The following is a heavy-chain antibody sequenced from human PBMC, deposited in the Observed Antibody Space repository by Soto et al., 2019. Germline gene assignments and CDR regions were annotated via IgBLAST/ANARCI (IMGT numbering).Heavy chain of an antibody. CDR3: AKGIAAAGIPLDVFDV. CDR1: GYTFTTYA. J-gene: IGHJ3*01. D-gene: IGHD6-13*01. Sequence: ASVEVSCKASGYTFTTYAIHWVRQAPGQRLEWMGWLNTANGKTKYSQKFQGRITFTRDTSATTAYMEVSSLRFEDTAVYFCAKGIAAAGIPLDVFDVWGQGTKVTVSS. V-gene: IGHV1-3*04. CDR2: LNTANGKT.